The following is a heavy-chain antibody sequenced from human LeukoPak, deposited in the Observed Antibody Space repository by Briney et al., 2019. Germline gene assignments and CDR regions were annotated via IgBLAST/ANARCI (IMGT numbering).Heavy chain of an antibody. Sequence: GGSLRLSCAASGFTFSSYSMNWVRQAPGKGLEWVSSISSSSSYIYYADSVKGRFTISRDNAKNSLYLQMNSLRAEDTAVYYCARGIVAAGNIDYWGQGTLVTVSS. J-gene: IGHJ4*02. CDR1: GFTFSSYS. CDR3: ARGIVAAGNIDY. CDR2: ISSSSSYI. D-gene: IGHD6-13*01. V-gene: IGHV3-21*01.